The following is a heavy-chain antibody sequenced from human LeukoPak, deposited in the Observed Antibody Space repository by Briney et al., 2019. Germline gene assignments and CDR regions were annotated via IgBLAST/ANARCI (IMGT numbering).Heavy chain of an antibody. CDR1: GYTFTSYY. V-gene: IGHV1-46*01. CDR3: ARAYYYDSSGYYNFDY. D-gene: IGHD3-22*01. J-gene: IGHJ4*02. CDR2: INPSGGGT. Sequence: GASVKVSCKASGYTFTSYYMHWVRQAPGQGPEWMGIINPSGGGTSYAQKFQGRVTITADKSTSTAYMELSSLRSEDTAVYYCARAYYYDSSGYYNFDYWGQGTLVTVSS.